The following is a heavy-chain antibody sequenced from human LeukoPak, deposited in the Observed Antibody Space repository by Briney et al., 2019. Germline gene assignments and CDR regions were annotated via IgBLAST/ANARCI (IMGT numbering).Heavy chain of an antibody. CDR3: AIGRASSAHFDY. V-gene: IGHV1-2*02. CDR2: INPNSGGT. Sequence: RASVKVSCKASGYTFTGYYMHWVRQAPGQGLEWMGWINPNSGGTNYAQKFQGRVTTTRDTSISTAYMELSRLRSDDTAVYYCAIGRASSAHFDYWGQGTLVTVSS. CDR1: GYTFTGYY. J-gene: IGHJ4*02.